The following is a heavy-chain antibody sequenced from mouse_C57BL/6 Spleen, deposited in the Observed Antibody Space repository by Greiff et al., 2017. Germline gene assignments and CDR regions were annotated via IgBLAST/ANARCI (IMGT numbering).Heavy chain of an antibody. CDR3: ATTAQATDAMDY. J-gene: IGHJ4*01. V-gene: IGHV5-17*01. Sequence: EVSVVESGGGLVKPGGSLKLSCAASGFTFSDYGMHWVRQAPEKGLEWVAYISSGSSTIYYADTVKGRFTISRDNAKNTLFLQMTSLRSEDTAMYYCATTAQATDAMDYWGQGTSVTVSS. CDR2: ISSGSSTI. CDR1: GFTFSDYG. D-gene: IGHD3-2*02.